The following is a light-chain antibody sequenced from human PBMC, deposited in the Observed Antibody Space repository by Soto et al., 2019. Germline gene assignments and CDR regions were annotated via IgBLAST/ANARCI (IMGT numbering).Light chain of an antibody. V-gene: IGLV1-51*01. CDR2: DNN. J-gene: IGLJ1*01. Sequence: QSVLTQPPSVSAAPGQKVTISCSGSSSNIGNNYVSWYQQLPGTAPKLLIYDNNKRPSGIPDRFAGSKSGTSATLGITGLQTGDEADYYCGTWDSSLSAGVFGTGTQLTV. CDR3: GTWDSSLSAGV. CDR1: SSNIGNNY.